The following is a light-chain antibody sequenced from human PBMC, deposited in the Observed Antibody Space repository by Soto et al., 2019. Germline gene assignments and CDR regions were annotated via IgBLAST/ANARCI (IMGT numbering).Light chain of an antibody. Sequence: DIQMTQSPSSLSASVGDRVTITCRASQGISNYLAWYQQKPGKVPKLLIYAASTLASGVPSRFSGSGSGTDFTLTISSLQPEDVATYYCQKCGIAPFTFGGGTKVELK. CDR2: AAS. V-gene: IGKV1-27*01. CDR3: QKCGIAPFT. J-gene: IGKJ4*01. CDR1: QGISNY.